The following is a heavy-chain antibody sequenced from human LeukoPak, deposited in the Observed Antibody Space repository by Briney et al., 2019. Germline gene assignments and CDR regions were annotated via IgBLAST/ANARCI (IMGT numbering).Heavy chain of an antibody. D-gene: IGHD1-7*01. CDR2: VYTSGST. CDR1: GGSISGYY. CDR3: ARLITGTTTAFDI. V-gene: IGHV4-4*07. J-gene: IGHJ3*02. Sequence: ASETLSLTCSVSGGSISGYYWTWIRQPAGKGLEWIGRVYTSGSTHYNPSLKTRLTMSVDTSKNQFSLKLSSVTAADTAVYYCARLITGTTTAFDIWGQGTMVTVFS.